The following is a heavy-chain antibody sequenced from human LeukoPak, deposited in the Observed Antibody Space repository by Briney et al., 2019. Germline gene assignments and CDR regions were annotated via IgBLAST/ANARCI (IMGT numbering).Heavy chain of an antibody. V-gene: IGHV4-34*01. CDR1: GGSFSGYY. CDR3: ARVGSGYYYQTFDY. J-gene: IGHJ4*02. Sequence: KPSETLSLTCAVYGGSFSGYYWSWIRQPPGKGLEWIGEINHSGSTNYNPSLKGRVTISVDTSKNQFSLKLSSVTAADTAVYYCARVGSGYYYQTFDYWGQGTLVTVSS. CDR2: INHSGST. D-gene: IGHD3-22*01.